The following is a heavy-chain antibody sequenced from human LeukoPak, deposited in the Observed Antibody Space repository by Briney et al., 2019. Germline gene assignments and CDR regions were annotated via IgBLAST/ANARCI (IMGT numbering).Heavy chain of an antibody. J-gene: IGHJ5*02. CDR3: ARLLMSHQYSSSWSRNWFDL. CDR1: GYSFTSYW. V-gene: IGHV5-51*01. CDR2: IYLGDSDT. D-gene: IGHD6-13*01. Sequence: GESLKISCKGSGYSFTSYWIGWVRQMPGKGLEWMGIIYLGDSDTKYSPSFQGQVTISADKSINTAYLQWSSLKASDTAMYYCARLLMSHQYSSSWSRNWFDLWGQGTLVTVSS.